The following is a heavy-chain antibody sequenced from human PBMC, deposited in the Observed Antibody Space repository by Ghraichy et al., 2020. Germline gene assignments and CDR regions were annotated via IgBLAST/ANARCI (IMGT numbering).Heavy chain of an antibody. V-gene: IGHV4-30-2*01. Sequence: SETLSLTCAVSGGAISSSAYSWTWVRQPPEKGLEWIAYVYYDGSTYYNPSLKSRVTISLDNSKNQFSLELTSVTAADTAVYYCARALNDGGFDYWGQGTLVTVSS. CDR1: GGAISSSAYS. CDR3: ARALNDGGFDY. CDR2: VYYDGST. J-gene: IGHJ4*02. D-gene: IGHD1-1*01.